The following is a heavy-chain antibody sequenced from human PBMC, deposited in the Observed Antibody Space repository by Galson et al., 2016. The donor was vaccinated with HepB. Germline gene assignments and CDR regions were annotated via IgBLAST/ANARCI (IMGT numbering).Heavy chain of an antibody. CDR2: IYWNDDK. Sequence: PALVKPTQTLTLTCTFSGFSLSTPRVAVGWIRQPPGKALEWLALIYWNDDKRYSPSLQSRLTITKDTSKNQVVLTMTNMDPVDTATYYCAHQITGDMDVWGQGTTVTVSS. CDR1: GFSLSTPRVA. D-gene: IGHD3-16*01. J-gene: IGHJ6*02. V-gene: IGHV2-5*01. CDR3: AHQITGDMDV.